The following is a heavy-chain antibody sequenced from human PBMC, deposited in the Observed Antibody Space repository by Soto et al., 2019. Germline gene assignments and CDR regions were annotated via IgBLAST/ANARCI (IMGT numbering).Heavy chain of an antibody. V-gene: IGHV4-31*03. CDR3: ASTVYCSSTSCFGVVAFDI. D-gene: IGHD2-2*01. J-gene: IGHJ3*02. CDR2: IYYSGST. Sequence: QVQLQESGPGLVKPSQTLSLTCTVSGGSISSGGYYWSWIRQHPGKRLEWIGYIYYSGSTYYNPSLQSRVTISVGTSKYLFSLKLSSVTAADTAVYYCASTVYCSSTSCFGVVAFDIWGQGTMVTVS. CDR1: GGSISSGGYY.